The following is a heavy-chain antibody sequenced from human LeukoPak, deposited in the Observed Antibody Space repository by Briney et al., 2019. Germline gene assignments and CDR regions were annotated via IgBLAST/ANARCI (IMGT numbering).Heavy chain of an antibody. CDR3: ARSRAEVSYYYMDV. J-gene: IGHJ6*03. V-gene: IGHV3-64*01. CDR1: GFMFSSYA. CDR2: ISSNGGST. Sequence: GGSLRLSCAASGFMFSSYAMHWVRQAPGKRLEYVSAISSNGGSTYYANSVKGRFTISRDNSKNTVYLQMGSLRAGDMAVYYCARSRAEVSYYYMDVWGKGTTVTISS.